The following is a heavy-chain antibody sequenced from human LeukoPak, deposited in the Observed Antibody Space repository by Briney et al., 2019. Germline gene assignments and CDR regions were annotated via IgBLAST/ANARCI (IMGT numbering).Heavy chain of an antibody. CDR2: IYTSGST. J-gene: IGHJ3*01. CDR1: GSISSYH. V-gene: IGHV4-4*09. Sequence: PSETLSLTCTVSGSISSYHWRWIRRPPGKGPEWIGYIYTSGSTNYNPSLKSRVTISVDTSKNQFSLDLSSVTAADTAVYYCARQKCTSTSCLTKNAFDVWGQGTMVTVSS. D-gene: IGHD2-2*01. CDR3: ARQKCTSTSCLTKNAFDV.